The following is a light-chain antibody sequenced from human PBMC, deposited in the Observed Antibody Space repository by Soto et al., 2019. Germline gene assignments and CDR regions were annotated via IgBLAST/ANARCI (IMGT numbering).Light chain of an antibody. Sequence: DIQMTQSPSSLSASVGDRVTITCRASQGISNYLAWYQQKPGKVPKLLIYAASTLQSGVPSRFSGSGAGTDFPLTISSLQPEDVATYYCQKYNSAPPLTFGGGTKGEIK. V-gene: IGKV1-27*01. CDR3: QKYNSAPPLT. CDR1: QGISNY. J-gene: IGKJ4*01. CDR2: AAS.